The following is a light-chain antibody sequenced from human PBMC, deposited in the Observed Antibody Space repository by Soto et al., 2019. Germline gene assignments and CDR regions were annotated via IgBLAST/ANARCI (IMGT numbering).Light chain of an antibody. Sequence: DIQMTQSPTTLSASVGDRVTITCRASQSLITWLAWYQQKPGKAPKLLIHKASSLESGVPSRFSGRGSGTEFTLTITSLQPDDFATYYCQQYNSYWTFGQGTKVEIK. CDR3: QQYNSYWT. J-gene: IGKJ1*01. CDR1: QSLITW. CDR2: KAS. V-gene: IGKV1-5*03.